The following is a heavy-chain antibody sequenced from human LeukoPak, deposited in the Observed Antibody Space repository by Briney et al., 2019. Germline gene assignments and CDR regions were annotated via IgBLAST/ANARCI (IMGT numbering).Heavy chain of an antibody. V-gene: IGHV4-34*01. J-gene: IGHJ5*02. D-gene: IGHD3-10*01. CDR2: INHSGST. Sequence: SETLSLTCAVYGGSFSGYYWSWIRQPPGKGLEWIGEINHSGSTNYNPSLKSRVTISVDTSKNQFSLKLSSVTAADTAVYYCARVHYGSGIRTWGQGTLVTVSS. CDR1: GGSFSGYY. CDR3: ARVHYGSGIRT.